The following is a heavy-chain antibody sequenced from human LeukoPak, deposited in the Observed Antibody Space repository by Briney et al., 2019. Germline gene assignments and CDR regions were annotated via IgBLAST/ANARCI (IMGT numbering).Heavy chain of an antibody. CDR3: ARGIDYYDSSGYNAFDI. CDR2: INPNSGGT. CDR1: GYTFTGYY. J-gene: IGHJ3*02. Sequence: GASVKVSCKASGYTFTGYYMHWVRQAPGQGLEWMGWINPNSGGTNYAQKFQGRVTMTRDTSISTAYMELSRLRSDDTAVYYCARGIDYYDSSGYNAFDIWGQGTMVTVSS. D-gene: IGHD3-22*01. V-gene: IGHV1-2*02.